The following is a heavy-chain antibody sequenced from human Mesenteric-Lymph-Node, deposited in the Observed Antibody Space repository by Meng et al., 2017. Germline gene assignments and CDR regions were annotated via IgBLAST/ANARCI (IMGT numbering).Heavy chain of an antibody. CDR2: ISYDGSDK. V-gene: IGHV3-30*04. J-gene: IGHJ6*02. CDR3: ARDKPYDYASSGYYSGNYYYGMDV. D-gene: IGHD3-22*01. CDR1: GFTFSTYA. Sequence: GESLKISCAASGFTFSTYAMHWVRQAPGKGLEWVAVISYDGSDKYYADSVKGRFTISRDTSANTLYLQMNSLRPEDTAVYYCARDKPYDYASSGYYSGNYYYGMDVWGQGTTVTVSS.